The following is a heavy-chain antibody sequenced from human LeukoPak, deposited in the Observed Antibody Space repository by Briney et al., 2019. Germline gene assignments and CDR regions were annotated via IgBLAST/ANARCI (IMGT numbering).Heavy chain of an antibody. CDR3: ARSGWYDDFDY. J-gene: IGHJ4*02. V-gene: IGHV3-48*01. Sequence: GGSLRLSCAASGFNFNIWSMNWVRQAPGKALEWISYLSRSTTIIYYADSVKGRFTISRDNAKNSLYLQMNSLRAEDTAMYYCARSGWYDDFDYLGQGTLVTVSS. CDR2: LSRSTTII. D-gene: IGHD6-19*01. CDR1: GFNFNIWS.